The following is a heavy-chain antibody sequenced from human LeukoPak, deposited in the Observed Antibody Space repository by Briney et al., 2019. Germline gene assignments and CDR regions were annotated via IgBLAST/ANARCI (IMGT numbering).Heavy chain of an antibody. D-gene: IGHD6-13*01. Sequence: GGSLRLSCAASGFTFSSYWMSWVRLAPGKGLEWVANIKQDGSEKYYVDSVKGRLTISRDNAKNSLYLQMNSLRAEDTAVYYCARVTIAAAGYYYFDYWGQGTQVTVSS. CDR1: GFTFSSYW. CDR3: ARVTIAAAGYYYFDY. CDR2: IKQDGSEK. V-gene: IGHV3-7*04. J-gene: IGHJ4*02.